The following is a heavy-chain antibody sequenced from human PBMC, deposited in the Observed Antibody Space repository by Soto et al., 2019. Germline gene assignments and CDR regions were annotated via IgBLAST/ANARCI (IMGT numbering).Heavy chain of an antibody. CDR2: VHSDGTTT. J-gene: IGHJ3*01. Sequence: EVQQVESGGGLVQPGESLRLSCAASEFTFDYYWMHWVRQAPGKGLVWVSRVHSDGTTTTYADSVKGRFTISRDNARNTVSLQMSSRRAEDTPIYYCVRGDRGCFDLLVHGTVVTLSS. D-gene: IGHD3-10*01. CDR3: VRGDRGCFDL. V-gene: IGHV3-74*01. CDR1: EFTFDYYW.